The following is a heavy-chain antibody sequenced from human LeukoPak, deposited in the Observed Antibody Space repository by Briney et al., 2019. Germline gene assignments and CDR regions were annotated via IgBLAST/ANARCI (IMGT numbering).Heavy chain of an antibody. V-gene: IGHV1-18*01. CDR3: ARAEWYYDILTGPFYMDV. CDR1: GYSDNFYG. Sequence: ASVKVSCKPSGYSDNFYGITWVRQVAGQGLEWMGWISAQHGQTEYAPNSQDRVTMTTDTYTNTAYMELRSLRSDDTAVYYCARAEWYYDILTGPFYMDVWGKGTTVTISS. J-gene: IGHJ6*03. CDR2: ISAQHGQT. D-gene: IGHD3-9*01.